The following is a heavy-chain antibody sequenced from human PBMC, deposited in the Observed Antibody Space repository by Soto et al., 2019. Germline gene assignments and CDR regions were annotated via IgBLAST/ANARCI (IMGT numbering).Heavy chain of an antibody. CDR3: AGGNVNQQLWPL. V-gene: IGHV4-59*08. D-gene: IGHD1-1*01. J-gene: IGHJ4*02. CDR1: DGSSCSYY. Sequence: SEILSLPCRVSDGSSCSYYWSWIRQPPGKGLEWIGYIYYSGSTNYNPSLKSRVTISVNTSKNQFSLKLSSVTAAVTAIYYWAGGNVNQQLWPLWGQGTLVTVSS. CDR2: IYYSGST.